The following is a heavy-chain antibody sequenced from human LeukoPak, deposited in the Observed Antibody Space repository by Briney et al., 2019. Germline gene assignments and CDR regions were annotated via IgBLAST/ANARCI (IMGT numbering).Heavy chain of an antibody. CDR1: GFTFSSYA. D-gene: IGHD4-17*01. V-gene: IGHV3-74*01. Sequence: SGRSLRLSCAASGFTFSSYAMYWDRQAPGKGLVWVSHINSDGSSIRYADSVKGRFTISRDNAKNTLYLQMNSLRAEDTAVYYCARDPHMTTVTTGIGYWGQGTLVTVSS. CDR2: INSDGSSI. J-gene: IGHJ4*02. CDR3: ARDPHMTTVTTGIGY.